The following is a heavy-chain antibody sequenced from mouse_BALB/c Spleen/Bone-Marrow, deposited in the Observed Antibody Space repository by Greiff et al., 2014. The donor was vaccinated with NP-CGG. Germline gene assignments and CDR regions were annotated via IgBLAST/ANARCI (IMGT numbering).Heavy chain of an antibody. CDR2: ISSGGSNT. CDR3: ARHQRYYAMDY. Sequence: EVHLVESGGDLVKPGGSLKLSCAASGFTFSSYGVSWGRQTPDKRLEWVATISSGGSNTYYPDSVKGRFTISRDNAKNTLYLQMSSLKSEDTAMYYCARHQRYYAMDYWGQGTSVTVSS. CDR1: GFTFSSYG. V-gene: IGHV5-6*01. J-gene: IGHJ4*01.